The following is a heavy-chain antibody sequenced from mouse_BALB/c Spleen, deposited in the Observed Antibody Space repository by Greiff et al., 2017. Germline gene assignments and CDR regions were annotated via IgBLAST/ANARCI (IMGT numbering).Heavy chain of an antibody. CDR1: GFSLTSYG. CDR2: IWAGGST. CDR3: ARAYGNYYYAMDY. J-gene: IGHJ4*01. D-gene: IGHD2-10*02. V-gene: IGHV2-9*02. Sequence: VKLMESGPGLVAPSQSLSITCTVSGFSLTSYGVHWVRQPPGKGLEWLGVIWAGGSTNYNSALMSRLSISKDNSKSQVFLKMNSLQTDDTAMYYCARAYGNYYYAMDYWGQGTSVTVSS.